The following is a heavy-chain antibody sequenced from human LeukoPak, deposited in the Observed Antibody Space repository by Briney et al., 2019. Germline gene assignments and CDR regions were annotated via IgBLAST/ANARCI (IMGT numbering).Heavy chain of an antibody. D-gene: IGHD6-19*01. V-gene: IGHV6-1*01. CDR1: GDSVSSNSVT. CDR3: ARDPTDLAVAGTTYNWFDP. J-gene: IGHJ5*02. CDR2: TYYRSTWYN. Sequence: SQTLSLTCAISGDSVSSNSVTWNWIRQSPSRGLEWLGRTYYRSTWYNDYAVSVRGRITVNPDTSKNQFSLHLNSVTPEDTAVYYCARDPTDLAVAGTTYNWFDPWGQGTLVTVSS.